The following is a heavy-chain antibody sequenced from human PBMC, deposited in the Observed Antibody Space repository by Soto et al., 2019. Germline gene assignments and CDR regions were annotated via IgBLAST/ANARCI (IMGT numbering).Heavy chain of an antibody. CDR2: VSYDGSTT. CDR1: GFTFCRFS. CDR3: GRDGPNGPNDVDY. V-gene: IGHV3-30-3*01. D-gene: IGHD1-1*01. J-gene: IGHJ4*02. Sequence: PWWSLRLSSVASGFTFCRFSMHWARQDQGKGREWVAVVSYDGSTTYYVDSVMGRFTISRDNSKNTLYLEMNSLRTEDTAVYYCGRDGPNGPNDVDYWGERSPV.